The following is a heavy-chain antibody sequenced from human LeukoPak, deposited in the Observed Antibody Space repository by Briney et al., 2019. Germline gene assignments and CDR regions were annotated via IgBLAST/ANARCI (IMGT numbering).Heavy chain of an antibody. Sequence: EASVKVSCKPSGYTFNTYGITWVRQAPGQGLEWMGWISAYNGNTNHAQKLQGRVTMTTDTSTSTAYMELRSLRSDDTAVYYCARDLSSSSPLDYYYYYMDVWGKGTTVTVSS. J-gene: IGHJ6*03. CDR3: ARDLSSSSPLDYYYYYMDV. V-gene: IGHV1-18*01. CDR2: ISAYNGNT. D-gene: IGHD6-6*01. CDR1: GYTFNTYG.